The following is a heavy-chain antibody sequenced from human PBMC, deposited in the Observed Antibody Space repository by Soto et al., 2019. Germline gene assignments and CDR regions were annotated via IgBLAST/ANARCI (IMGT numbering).Heavy chain of an antibody. J-gene: IGHJ4*02. CDR1: GFTFSRFW. CDR2: IDTDGGHT. D-gene: IGHD6-13*01. CDR3: ARGGSSSWYFYYFDY. V-gene: IGHV3-74*01. Sequence: PGGSLRLSCAVSGFTFSRFWMHWVRQAPGKGLVWVSYIDTDGGHTSYADSVKGRFTISRDNSKNTLYLQMNSLRAEDTAVYYCARGGSSSWYFYYFDYWGQGTLVTVSS.